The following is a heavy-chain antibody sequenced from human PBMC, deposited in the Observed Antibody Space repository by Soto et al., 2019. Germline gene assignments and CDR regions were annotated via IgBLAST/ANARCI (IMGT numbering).Heavy chain of an antibody. Sequence: EVQLLESGGGLVQPGGSLRLSCAASGFTFSPYAMSWVRQAPGKGLEWVSAISDSGGSTYYADSVKGRFTISRDNSKNTLYLQMNSLRAADTAVYYCAKDDSVVTQYPPPNWFDPWGQGTLVTVSS. CDR2: ISDSGGST. D-gene: IGHD2-15*01. CDR1: GFTFSPYA. V-gene: IGHV3-23*01. CDR3: AKDDSVVTQYPPPNWFDP. J-gene: IGHJ5*02.